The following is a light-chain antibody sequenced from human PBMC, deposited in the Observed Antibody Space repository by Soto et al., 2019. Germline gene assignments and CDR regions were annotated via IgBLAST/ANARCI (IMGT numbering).Light chain of an antibody. CDR3: QQYNSYPLT. V-gene: IGKV1-5*01. Sequence: DIQMTQSPSTLSASVGDRVTITCRASQSISSWLAWYQQKPGKAPKLLIFDASSLESGVPSRFSGSGSGTEFTLTISSMQPDDFATYYCQQYNSYPLTFGGGTKVDIK. J-gene: IGKJ4*01. CDR2: DAS. CDR1: QSISSW.